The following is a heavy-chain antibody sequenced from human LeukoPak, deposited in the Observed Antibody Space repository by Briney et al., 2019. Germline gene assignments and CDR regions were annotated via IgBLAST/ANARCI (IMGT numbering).Heavy chain of an antibody. Sequence: ASVKVSCKASGGTFSSYAISWVRQAPGQGLEWMGGSIPIFGTANYAQKFQGRVTITTDESTSTAYMELSSLRSEDTAVYYCAREVAYYYDSSPAFDIWGQGTMVTVSS. CDR2: SIPIFGTA. V-gene: IGHV1-69*05. D-gene: IGHD3-22*01. J-gene: IGHJ3*02. CDR1: GGTFSSYA. CDR3: AREVAYYYDSSPAFDI.